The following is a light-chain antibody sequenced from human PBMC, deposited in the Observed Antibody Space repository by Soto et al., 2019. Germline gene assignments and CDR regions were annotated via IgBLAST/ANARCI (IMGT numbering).Light chain of an antibody. Sequence: QSVLTQPPSVSGAPGQRVTISCTGSSSNIGAGYDVHWYQQLPGTAPKLLIYGNSNRPSGVPDRFSGSKSGTSASLAITGLQAEDEADYYCQSYDSSRSGYVVFGGWTKLTVL. CDR1: SSNIGAGYD. J-gene: IGLJ2*01. CDR3: QSYDSSRSGYVV. V-gene: IGLV1-40*01. CDR2: GNS.